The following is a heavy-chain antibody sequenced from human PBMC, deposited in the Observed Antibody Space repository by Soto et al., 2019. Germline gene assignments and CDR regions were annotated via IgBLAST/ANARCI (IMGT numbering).Heavy chain of an antibody. D-gene: IGHD6-19*01. CDR2: ISWNSGSI. Sequence: EVQLVESGAGLVQPGRSLRLSCAASGFTFDDYAMHWVRQAPGTGLEWVSGISWNSGSIGYAYSVKGRFTISRDNAKNSLYLQMNCMRAEDTSLYYCAKDVAVAGNHTCFYYWGQGTLVTVSS. CDR1: GFTFDDYA. CDR3: AKDVAVAGNHTCFYY. V-gene: IGHV3-9*01. J-gene: IGHJ4*02.